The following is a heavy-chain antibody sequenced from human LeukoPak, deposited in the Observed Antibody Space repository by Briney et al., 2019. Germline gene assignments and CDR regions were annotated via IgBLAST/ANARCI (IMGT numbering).Heavy chain of an antibody. Sequence: GGSLRLSCAASGFTFSNYAMNWVRQAPGKGLQWVSATTGSGGTTYYADSVRGRFTISRDNSKNTLYLQTNSLRADDTAVYYCAIFRAVAGPTLFDYWGQGTLVTVSS. J-gene: IGHJ4*02. CDR3: AIFRAVAGPTLFDY. CDR2: TTGSGGTT. D-gene: IGHD6-19*01. CDR1: GFTFSNYA. V-gene: IGHV3-23*01.